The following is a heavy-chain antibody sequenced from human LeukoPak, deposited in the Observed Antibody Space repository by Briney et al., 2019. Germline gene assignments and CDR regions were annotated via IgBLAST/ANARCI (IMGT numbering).Heavy chain of an antibody. CDR3: ARGQVVFHY. J-gene: IGHJ4*02. CDR1: GGSISSYY. CDR2: IYYSEST. D-gene: IGHD2-15*01. Sequence: SETLSLTCTVSGGSISSYYWSWIRQPPGKGLEWIGYIYYSESTNYNPSLKSRVTISVDTSKNQFSLKLSSVTAADTAVYYCARGQVVFHYWGQGTLVTVSS. V-gene: IGHV4-59*01.